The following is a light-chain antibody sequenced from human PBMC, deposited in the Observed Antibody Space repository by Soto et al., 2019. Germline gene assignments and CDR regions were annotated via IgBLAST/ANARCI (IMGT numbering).Light chain of an antibody. V-gene: IGKV1-33*01. CDR3: QQFDNLPFT. CDR2: DSS. CDR1: QDINNY. Sequence: DIQMTQSPSSLSASVGDRVTIICQASQDINNYLNWYQQKPGKAPKLLIYDSSNLEIGVPSRFSGSGYGTRFSFTISSLQPEDIVTYYCQQFDNLPFTFGQGTRLEIK. J-gene: IGKJ5*01.